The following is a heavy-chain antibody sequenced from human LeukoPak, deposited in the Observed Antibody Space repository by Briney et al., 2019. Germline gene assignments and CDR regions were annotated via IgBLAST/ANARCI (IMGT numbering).Heavy chain of an antibody. CDR1: GYTFTTYY. Sequence: ASVKVSCKASGYTFTTYYMHWVRQAPGQGLEWMGIINPSGGSTTYAQNFQGRVTMTRDTSTSTAYMELRSLRSDDTAVYYCARVRSGSYLPAVFDYWGQGTLVTVSS. J-gene: IGHJ4*02. D-gene: IGHD1-26*01. CDR2: INPSGGST. CDR3: ARVRSGSYLPAVFDY. V-gene: IGHV1-46*01.